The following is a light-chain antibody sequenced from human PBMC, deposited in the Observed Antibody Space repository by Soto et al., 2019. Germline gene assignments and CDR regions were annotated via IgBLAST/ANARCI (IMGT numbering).Light chain of an antibody. CDR2: DAS. CDR1: QSISSW. Sequence: DIQMTQSPSTLSASVGDRVTITCRASQSISSWLAWYQQKPGKAPKLLIYDASSLESGVPSRFGGSGSGTEFTLTISSLQTDDFETYYGQQYNSYSPAFSQGTKMEIK. V-gene: IGKV1-5*01. CDR3: QQYNSYSPA. J-gene: IGKJ1*01.